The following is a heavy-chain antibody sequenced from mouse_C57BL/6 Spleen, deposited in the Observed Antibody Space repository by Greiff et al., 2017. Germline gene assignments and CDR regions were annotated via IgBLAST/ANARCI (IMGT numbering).Heavy chain of an antibody. CDR1: GYTFTSYD. V-gene: IGHV1-85*01. J-gene: IGHJ2*01. CDR3: ARSSITTVVDYFDY. CDR2: IYPIAGST. Sequence: VQLVESGPELVKPGASVKLSCKASGYTFTSYDINWVKQRPGQGLEWIGWIYPIAGSTKYNDKFKGKATLTVHTSSSTAYMELHSLTSEDSAVYFCARSSITTVVDYFDYWGQGTTLTVSS. D-gene: IGHD1-1*01.